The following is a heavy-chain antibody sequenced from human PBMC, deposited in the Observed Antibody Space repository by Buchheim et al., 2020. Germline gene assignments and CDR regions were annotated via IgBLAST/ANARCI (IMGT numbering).Heavy chain of an antibody. V-gene: IGHV4-39*01. CDR1: GGSISSSSYY. Sequence: QLQLQESGPGLVKPSETLSLTCTVSGGSISSSSYYWGWIRQPPGKGLEWIGSIYYSGSTYYNPSLKSRVTISVDTSKNQFFLKLGSVTAADTAVYYCARWGSDYDFWSGYYTGVVYYYYGMDVWGQGTT. D-gene: IGHD3-3*01. J-gene: IGHJ6*02. CDR2: IYYSGST. CDR3: ARWGSDYDFWSGYYTGVVYYYYGMDV.